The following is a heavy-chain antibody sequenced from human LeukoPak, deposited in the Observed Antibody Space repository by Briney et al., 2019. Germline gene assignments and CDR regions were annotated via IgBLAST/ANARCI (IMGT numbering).Heavy chain of an antibody. J-gene: IGHJ6*03. D-gene: IGHD6-13*01. CDR2: IYSGGST. CDR1: GFTVSSNY. V-gene: IGHV3-66*01. Sequence: PGGSLRLSCAASGFTVSSNYMSWVRQAPGKGLEWVSVIYSGGSTYYADSVKGRFTISRDNSKNTLYLQMNSLRAEDTAVYYCARDPSSSSWYGYYYYYMDVWGKGTTVTVSS. CDR3: ARDPSSSSWYGYYYYYMDV.